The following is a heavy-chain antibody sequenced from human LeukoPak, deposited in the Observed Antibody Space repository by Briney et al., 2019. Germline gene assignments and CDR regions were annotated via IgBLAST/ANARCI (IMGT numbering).Heavy chain of an antibody. V-gene: IGHV1-18*01. D-gene: IGHD6-19*01. J-gene: IGHJ3*02. CDR3: ARFGLGKHIEVAGIPFDI. Sequence: ASVKVSCKASGYTFISYDINWVRQVTGQGLEWMGWISAYNGNTNYAQKLQGRVTMTTDTSTSTAYMELRSLRSDDTALYYCARFGLGKHIEVAGIPFDIWGQGTMVTVSS. CDR2: ISAYNGNT. CDR1: GYTFISYD.